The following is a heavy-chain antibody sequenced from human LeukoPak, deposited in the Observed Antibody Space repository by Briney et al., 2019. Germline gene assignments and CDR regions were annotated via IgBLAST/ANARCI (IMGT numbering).Heavy chain of an antibody. J-gene: IGHJ1*01. CDR1: GFTFSTYW. V-gene: IGHV3-74*01. D-gene: IGHD1-26*01. Sequence: PGGSLRLSCAASGFTFSTYWMHWVRQDPGKGLVWVSRISSDASITSYADPVKGRFTISRDNSKNRLYLQMNSLRGEDTAVYYCAKDSSGSYLPLEHFQYWGQGTLVTVSS. CDR2: ISSDASIT. CDR3: AKDSSGSYLPLEHFQY.